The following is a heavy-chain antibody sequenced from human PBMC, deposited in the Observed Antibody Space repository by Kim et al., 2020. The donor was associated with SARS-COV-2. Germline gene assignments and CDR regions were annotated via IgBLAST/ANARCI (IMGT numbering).Heavy chain of an antibody. V-gene: IGHV3-23*01. CDR2: ISDSGGTA. Sequence: GGSLRLSCAASGFTFSNYAMSWVRQAPGKGLEWVSDISDSGGTAYYADSVKGRFTISRDNSKNTLYMQMSNLRAEDTAVYSCAKLVGSWSYVPTDYWGQG. D-gene: IGHD2-15*01. CDR1: GFTFSNYA. J-gene: IGHJ4*02. CDR3: AKLVGSWSYVPTDY.